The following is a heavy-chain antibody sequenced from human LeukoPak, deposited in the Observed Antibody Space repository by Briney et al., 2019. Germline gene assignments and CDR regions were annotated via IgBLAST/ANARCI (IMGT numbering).Heavy chain of an antibody. D-gene: IGHD1-26*01. J-gene: IGHJ4*02. Sequence: PGGSLRLSCAASGFTLSDYFVCWIRQAPGKGLEWVSAISGSGGSTYYADSVKGRFTISRDNSKNTLYLQMNSLRAEDTAVYYCANSGGSYSAFDYWGQGTLVTVSS. V-gene: IGHV3-23*01. CDR3: ANSGGSYSAFDY. CDR1: GFTLSDYF. CDR2: ISGSGGST.